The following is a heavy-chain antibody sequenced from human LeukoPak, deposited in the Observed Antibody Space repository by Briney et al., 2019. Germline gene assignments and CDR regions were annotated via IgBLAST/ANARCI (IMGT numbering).Heavy chain of an antibody. CDR3: ARDLSSSGWYFDY. D-gene: IGHD6-19*01. CDR2: INSDGSST. Sequence: GGSLRLSCAASGFSFSSHWMHWVRQAPGKGPVWVSRINSDGSSTTYADSVKGRFTISRDNAENTLYLQMNSLRAEDTAVYYCARDLSSSGWYFDYWGQRTLVTVSS. CDR1: GFSFSSHW. J-gene: IGHJ4*02. V-gene: IGHV3-74*01.